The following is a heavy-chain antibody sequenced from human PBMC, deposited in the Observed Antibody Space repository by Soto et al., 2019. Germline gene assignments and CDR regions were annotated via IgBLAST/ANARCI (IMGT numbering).Heavy chain of an antibody. CDR2: ISSSSSYI. D-gene: IGHD6-19*01. V-gene: IGHV3-21*01. Sequence: PGGSLRLSCAASGFTFSSYSMNWVRQAPGKGLEWVSSISSSSSYIYYADSVKGRFTISRDNAKNSLYLQMNSLRAEDTAVYYCARDLIVLVAGPHYYYYGMDVWGQGTTVTVS. CDR3: ARDLIVLVAGPHYYYYGMDV. CDR1: GFTFSSYS. J-gene: IGHJ6*02.